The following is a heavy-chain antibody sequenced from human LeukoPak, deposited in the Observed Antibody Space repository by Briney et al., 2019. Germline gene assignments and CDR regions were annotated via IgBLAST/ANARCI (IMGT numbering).Heavy chain of an antibody. J-gene: IGHJ4*02. Sequence: GGSLRLSCAASGFTFSSYAMSWVRQAPGKGLEWVSAISGSGGSTYYADSVKGRFTISRDNSKNTLYLQMNSLRAEDTAVYYCARDLYYDILTGYYSPGCFDYWGQGTLVTVSS. CDR2: ISGSGGST. CDR1: GFTFSSYA. V-gene: IGHV3-23*01. CDR3: ARDLYYDILTGYYSPGCFDY. D-gene: IGHD3-9*01.